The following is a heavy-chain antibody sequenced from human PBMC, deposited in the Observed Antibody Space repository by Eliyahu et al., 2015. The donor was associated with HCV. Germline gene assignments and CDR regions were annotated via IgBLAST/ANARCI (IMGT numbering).Heavy chain of an antibody. D-gene: IGHD6-6*01. Sequence: QVQLQESGPGLVKPSETLSLTCAVSGGSISSYYWSWIRQPPGKGLEWIGYIYSSGTTNYNPSLKSRVTISVDTSKNQFSLRLNSVTAADTAVYYCARGVSSILAHLFDYWGQGILVTVSS. J-gene: IGHJ4*02. CDR2: IYSSGTT. CDR1: GGSISSYY. V-gene: IGHV4-59*01. CDR3: ARGVSSILAHLFDY.